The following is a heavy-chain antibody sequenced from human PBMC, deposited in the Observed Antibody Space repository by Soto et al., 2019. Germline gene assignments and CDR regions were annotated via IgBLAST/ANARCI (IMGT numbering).Heavy chain of an antibody. V-gene: IGHV1-2*04. D-gene: IGHD2-15*01. CDR2: INPNSGGT. Sequence: ASVKVSCKASGGTFSSYAISWVRQAPGQGLEWMGWINPNSGGTNYAQKFQGWVTMTRDTSISTAYMELSRLRSDDTAVYYCARGSIVVVVAADNWFDPWGQGTLVTVSS. J-gene: IGHJ5*02. CDR3: ARGSIVVVVAADNWFDP. CDR1: GGTFSSYA.